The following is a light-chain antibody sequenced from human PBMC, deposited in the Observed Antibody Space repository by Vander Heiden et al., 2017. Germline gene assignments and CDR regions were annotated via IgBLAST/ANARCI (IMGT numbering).Light chain of an antibody. CDR2: KDS. CDR1: ALPKQY. V-gene: IGLV3-25*03. CDR3: QSADSSGFWV. Sequence: SYDLAQPPPASVSPGQTARITCSGDALPKQYAYWYQQKPGQAPVLVIYKDSERPSGLPERFSGSSAGTTATLTISGVQAEDEADYYCQSADSSGFWVFGGGTKLTVL. J-gene: IGLJ3*02.